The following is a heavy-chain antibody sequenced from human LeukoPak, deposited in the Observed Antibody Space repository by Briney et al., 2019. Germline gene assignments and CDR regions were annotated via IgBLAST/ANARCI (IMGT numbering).Heavy chain of an antibody. CDR3: ARDGPVSGHFVH. V-gene: IGHV3-30*14. Sequence: PGRSLRLSCAASGFTFSSYTMHWVRQAPGKGLEWVAVISYDGSNKYYADSVKGRFTISRDNSKNTLYLQMNSLRAEDTAVYYCARDGPVSGHFVHWGQGTLVTVSS. J-gene: IGHJ4*02. CDR1: GFTFSSYT. D-gene: IGHD3-3*01. CDR2: ISYDGSNK.